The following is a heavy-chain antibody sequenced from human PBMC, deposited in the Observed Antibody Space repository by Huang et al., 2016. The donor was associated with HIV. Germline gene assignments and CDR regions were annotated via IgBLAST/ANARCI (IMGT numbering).Heavy chain of an antibody. CDR3: AREKGLED. Sequence: QVHLVESGGGVVQSGRSLRLSCAASGFTFSTNPIHWVRQGPGQGLEWVAVRSHDGSTKFYAESVKGRSAISRDNAKNMVYLQIYRLRVEDTGVYYCAREKGLEDWGQGTLVTVSS. CDR1: GFTFSTNP. V-gene: IGHV3-30*09. CDR2: RSHDGSTK. D-gene: IGHD1-1*01. J-gene: IGHJ4*02.